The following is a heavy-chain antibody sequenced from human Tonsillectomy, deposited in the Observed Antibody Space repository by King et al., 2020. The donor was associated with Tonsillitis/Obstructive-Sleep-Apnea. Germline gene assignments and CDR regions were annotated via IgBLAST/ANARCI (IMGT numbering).Heavy chain of an antibody. J-gene: IGHJ6*03. V-gene: IGHV2-26*01. CDR3: ARMDVAAPYYYYYYMDV. D-gene: IGHD6-19*01. CDR1: GFSLSNTTRMG. Sequence: VTLKESGPVLVKPPETLTLTCTVSGFSLSNTTRMGVSWIRQPPGKALEWLAHIFSNDEKSYSTSLKSRLTISKDTSKSQVVLTMTNMDPVDTATYYCARMDVAAPYYYYYYMDVWGKGTTVTVSS. CDR2: IFSNDEK.